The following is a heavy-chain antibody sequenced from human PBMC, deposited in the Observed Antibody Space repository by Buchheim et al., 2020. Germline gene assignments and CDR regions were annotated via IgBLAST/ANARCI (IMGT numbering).Heavy chain of an antibody. CDR2: ISSDGNKK. Sequence: QVHLVESGGGVVQPGRSLRLSCAASGFDFSGCGMHWGRQAPGKGLEWVAVISSDGNKKYYADSVKGRFTISRDNSRNTLYLQMDSLWPEDTAVYYCAKDLSGSYWSADHWGQGTL. D-gene: IGHD1-26*01. J-gene: IGHJ5*02. CDR1: GFDFSGCG. CDR3: AKDLSGSYWSADH. V-gene: IGHV3-30*18.